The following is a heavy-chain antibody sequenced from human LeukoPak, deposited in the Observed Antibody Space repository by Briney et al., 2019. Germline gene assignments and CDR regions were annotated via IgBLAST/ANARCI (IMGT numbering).Heavy chain of an antibody. J-gene: IGHJ4*02. V-gene: IGHV1-46*03. CDR2: INPSGGST. CDR3: ARVGGGDTWNY. CDR1: GYTFTSYY. D-gene: IGHD2-21*02. Sequence: ASVKVSCKASGYTFTSYYMHWVRQAPGQGLEWMGIINPSGGSTSYAQKFQHRVTMTRDTSTSTAYMELSGLRSEDTAVYYCARVGGGDTWNYWGQGTLVTVSS.